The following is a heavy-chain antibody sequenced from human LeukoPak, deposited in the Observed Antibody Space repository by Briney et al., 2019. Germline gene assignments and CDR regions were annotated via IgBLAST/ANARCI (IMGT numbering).Heavy chain of an antibody. Sequence: SETLSLTCTVSGGSISSYYWSWIRQPPGKGLEWIGYIYYSGSTNYNPSLKSRVTISVDTSKNQFSLKLSSVTAADTAVYYCASVLDFWSGYYDYWGQGTLVTVSS. J-gene: IGHJ4*02. CDR2: IYYSGST. D-gene: IGHD3-3*01. CDR1: GGSISSYY. CDR3: ASVLDFWSGYYDY. V-gene: IGHV4-59*01.